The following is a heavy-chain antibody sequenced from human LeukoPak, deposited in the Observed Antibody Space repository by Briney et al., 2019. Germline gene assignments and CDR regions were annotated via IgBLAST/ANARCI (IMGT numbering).Heavy chain of an antibody. CDR1: GGSISSGGYY. Sequence: SETLSLTCTVSGGSISSGGYYWSWIRQHPGEGLEWIGYIYYSGSTYYNPSPKSRVTISVDTSKNQFSLKLSSVTAADTAVYYCARGLNYDILTGPPFDPWGQGTLVTVSS. D-gene: IGHD3-9*01. CDR2: IYYSGST. V-gene: IGHV4-31*03. CDR3: ARGLNYDILTGPPFDP. J-gene: IGHJ5*02.